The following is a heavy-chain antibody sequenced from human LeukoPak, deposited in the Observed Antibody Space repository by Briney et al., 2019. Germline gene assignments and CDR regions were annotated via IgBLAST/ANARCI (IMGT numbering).Heavy chain of an antibody. CDR1: GYTFTSYY. J-gene: IGHJ5*02. CDR2: INPSGGST. CDR3: ARDLERGVGATGWFDP. D-gene: IGHD1-26*01. Sequence: GASVKVSCKASGYTFTSYYMHWVRQAPGQGLEWMGIINPSGGSTSYAQKFQGRVTMTRDMSTSTVYMELSSLRSEDTAVYYCARDLERGVGATGWFDPRGQGTLVTVSS. V-gene: IGHV1-46*01.